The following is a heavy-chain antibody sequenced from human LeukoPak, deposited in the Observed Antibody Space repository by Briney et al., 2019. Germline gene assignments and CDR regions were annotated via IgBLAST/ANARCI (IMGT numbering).Heavy chain of an antibody. CDR2: SYYRSKWYN. CDR3: ARGIVGAKNYYYYMDV. J-gene: IGHJ6*03. D-gene: IGHD1-26*01. CDR1: GDSVPSKSAA. V-gene: IGHV6-1*01. Sequence: SQTPSLTCAISGDSVPSKSAAWNWITQSPSRGLEWLGRSYYRSKWYNDYAVSVKSRITINPDTSKNQYSLQLNSVTPEDTAVYYCARGIVGAKNYYYYMDVWGKGTTVTVSS.